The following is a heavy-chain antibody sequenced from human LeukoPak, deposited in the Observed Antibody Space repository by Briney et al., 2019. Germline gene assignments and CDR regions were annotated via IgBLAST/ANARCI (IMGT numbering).Heavy chain of an antibody. CDR1: AFTFSNYG. CDR2: IRYDGITK. D-gene: IGHD6-13*01. Sequence: GGSLRLSCAASAFTFSNYGMHWVRQAPGKGLEWVAFIRYDGITKYYADSVKGRFTISRDNSKNTLYLQMNSLRAEDTAVCYCARTPRIAVASSFDYWGQGTLVTVSS. V-gene: IGHV3-30*02. CDR3: ARTPRIAVASSFDY. J-gene: IGHJ4*02.